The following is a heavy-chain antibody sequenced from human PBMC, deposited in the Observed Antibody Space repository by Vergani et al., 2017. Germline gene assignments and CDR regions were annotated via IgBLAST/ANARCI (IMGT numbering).Heavy chain of an antibody. V-gene: IGHV1-46*01. D-gene: IGHD2-2*01. J-gene: IGHJ6*02. CDR1: GYTFTSYY. CDR2: INPSGGST. Sequence: QVQLVQSGAEVKKPGASVKVSCKASGYTFTSYYMHWVRQAPGQGLEWMGIINPSGGSTSYAQKFQGRVTITADESTSTAYMELSSLRSEDTAVYYCATLGYCSSTSCRLRFWFSGYYYGMDVWGQGTTVTVSS. CDR3: ATLGYCSSTSCRLRFWFSGYYYGMDV.